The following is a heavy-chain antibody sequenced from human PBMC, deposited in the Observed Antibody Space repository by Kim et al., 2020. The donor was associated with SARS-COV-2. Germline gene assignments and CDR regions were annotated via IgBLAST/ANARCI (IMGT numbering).Heavy chain of an antibody. CDR1: GFAFSSYA. V-gene: IGHV3-23*01. J-gene: IGHJ3*02. CDR3: ARDLGGAHPGGAFDI. Sequence: GGSLRLSCEVSGFAFSSYAMNWVRQAPGEGLEWVSLIFNSGAKTYYADSVRGRFTISRDNSKNKVYLQMNSLRSEDTAVYYCARDLGGAHPGGAFDIWGQGTMVTVSS. CDR2: IFNSGAKT. D-gene: IGHD1-26*01.